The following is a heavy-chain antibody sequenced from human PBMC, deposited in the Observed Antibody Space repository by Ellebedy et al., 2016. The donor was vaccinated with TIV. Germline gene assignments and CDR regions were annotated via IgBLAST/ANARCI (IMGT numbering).Heavy chain of an antibody. CDR3: ARISRDAFDI. CDR1: GLSVSSNGMR. V-gene: IGHV2-70*04. CDR2: IDWDDDT. J-gene: IGHJ3*02. Sequence: SGPTLVKPTQTLTLTCTLSGLSVSSNGMRVSWIRQPPGKALEWLARIDWDDDTFYSTSLKTRLTIPKDTSKNQVVHTMTVMDPVETATYYCARISRDAFDIWGQGTMVTVSS.